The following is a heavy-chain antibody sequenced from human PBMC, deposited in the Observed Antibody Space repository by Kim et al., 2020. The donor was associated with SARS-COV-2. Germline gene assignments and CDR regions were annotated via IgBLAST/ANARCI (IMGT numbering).Heavy chain of an antibody. CDR2: IDWDDDK. V-gene: IGHV2-70*11. CDR1: GFSLSTSGMS. CDR3: ARIRYSSTWPAGDY. D-gene: IGHD6-13*01. Sequence: SGPTLVNPTQTLTLTCTFSGFSLSTSGMSVSWIRQPPGKALEWLARIDWDDDKYYITSLKTRLTISKDTSKNQVVLKMANMDPVDTATYYCARIRYSSTWPAGDYWGQGILVTVSS. J-gene: IGHJ4*02.